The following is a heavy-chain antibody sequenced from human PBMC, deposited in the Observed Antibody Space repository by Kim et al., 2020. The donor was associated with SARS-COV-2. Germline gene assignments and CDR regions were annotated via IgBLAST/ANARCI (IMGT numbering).Heavy chain of an antibody. CDR1: GGSISSSSYY. D-gene: IGHD2-15*01. V-gene: IGHV4-39*01. Sequence: SETLSLTCTVSGGSISSSSYYWGWIRQPPGKGLEWIGSIYYSGSTYYNPSLKSRVTISVDTSKNQFSLKLSSVTAADTAVYYCARKKPLYGGYCSGGSCSQNWFDPWGQGTLVTVSS. CDR3: ARKKPLYGGYCSGGSCSQNWFDP. J-gene: IGHJ5*02. CDR2: IYYSGST.